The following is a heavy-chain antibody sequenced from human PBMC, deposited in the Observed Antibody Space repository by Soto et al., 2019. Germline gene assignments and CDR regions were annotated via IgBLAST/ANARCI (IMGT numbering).Heavy chain of an antibody. CDR2: IIPIVETP. J-gene: IGHJ5*02. D-gene: IGHD3-22*01. Sequence: QVQLVQSGAEVKKPGSSMKVSCKASGGIFNSYDINWVRQAPGQGLEWMGGIIPIVETPKYAQKFQGRVTITADESTNTVYMELSSLRSEDTAMYYCARLSRPNYYDTSGFFKDNWFDPWGQGTLVTVSS. CDR3: ARLSRPNYYDTSGFFKDNWFDP. CDR1: GGIFNSYD. V-gene: IGHV1-69*01.